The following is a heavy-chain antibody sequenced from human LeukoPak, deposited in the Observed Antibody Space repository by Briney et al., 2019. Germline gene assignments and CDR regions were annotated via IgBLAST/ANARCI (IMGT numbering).Heavy chain of an antibody. CDR3: ARGLCEDRKYYDSSGYADY. V-gene: IGHV3-30*03. D-gene: IGHD3-22*01. J-gene: IGHJ4*02. Sequence: GGSLRLSCAASGFTFSSYGMHWVRQAPGKGLEWVAVISYDGSNKYYADSVKGRFTISRDNSKNTLYLQMNSLRAEDTAVYYCARGLCEDRKYYDSSGYADYWGQGTLVTVSS. CDR2: ISYDGSNK. CDR1: GFTFSSYG.